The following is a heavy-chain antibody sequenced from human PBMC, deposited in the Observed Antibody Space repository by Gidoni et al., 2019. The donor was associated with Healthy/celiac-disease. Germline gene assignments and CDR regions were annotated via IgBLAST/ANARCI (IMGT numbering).Heavy chain of an antibody. CDR1: GFSLSTSGMC. Sequence: CTFSGFSLSTSGMCVSWIRQPPGKALEWLARIDWDDDKYYSTSLKTRLTISKDTSKNQVVLTMTNMDPVDTATYYCARTRGVDTAMDFDYWGQGTLVTVSS. J-gene: IGHJ4*02. V-gene: IGHV2-70*11. D-gene: IGHD5-18*01. CDR2: IDWDDDK. CDR3: ARTRGVDTAMDFDY.